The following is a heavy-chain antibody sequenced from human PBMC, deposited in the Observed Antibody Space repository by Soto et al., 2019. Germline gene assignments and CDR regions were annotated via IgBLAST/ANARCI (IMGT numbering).Heavy chain of an antibody. D-gene: IGHD2-15*01. CDR2: ISAYNGNT. Sequence: AASVKVSCKASGYTFTSYGISWVRQAPGQGLEWMGWISAYNGNTNYAQKLQGRVTMTTDTSTSTAYMELRSLRSDDTAVYYCARAGYCSGGSCYEEDVWGQGTTVTVSS. J-gene: IGHJ6*02. V-gene: IGHV1-18*04. CDR1: GYTFTSYG. CDR3: ARAGYCSGGSCYEEDV.